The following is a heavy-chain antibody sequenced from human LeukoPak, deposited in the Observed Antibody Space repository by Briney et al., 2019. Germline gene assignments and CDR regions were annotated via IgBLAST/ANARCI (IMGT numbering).Heavy chain of an antibody. CDR3: ARDLYCSNNICYYDSRHHDY. D-gene: IGHD2-2*01. CDR1: GYTFTSYG. CDR2: ISAYNGDT. J-gene: IGHJ4*02. V-gene: IGHV1-18*01. Sequence: ASVKVSCKASGYTFTSYGISWVRQAPGQGLEWMGWISAYNGDTNFPQKLQGRVTMTTDTSTSTAYMELRSLRSDDTAVYYCARDLYCSNNICYYDSRHHDYWGQGTLVTVPS.